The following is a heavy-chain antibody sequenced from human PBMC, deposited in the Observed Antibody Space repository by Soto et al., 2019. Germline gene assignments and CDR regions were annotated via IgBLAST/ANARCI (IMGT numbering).Heavy chain of an antibody. D-gene: IGHD3-16*01. CDR3: AKGYDYVSFDM. V-gene: IGHV3-23*01. CDR2: IGGNGVSI. CDR1: GFNFSSHG. J-gene: IGHJ3*02. Sequence: EVQLLESGGGLLQPGGSLRLSCSSSGFNFSSHGMSWVLQAPGKGLEWVSHIGGNGVSIYYADSVRGRFTISRDNSKNTLYLQMNSLRAEDTAVYYCAKGYDYVSFDMWGQGTMVTVS.